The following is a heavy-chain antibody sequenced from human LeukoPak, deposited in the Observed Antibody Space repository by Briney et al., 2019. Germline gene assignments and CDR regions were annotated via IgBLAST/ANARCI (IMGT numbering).Heavy chain of an antibody. J-gene: IGHJ4*02. CDR2: ISSGDRT. Sequence: GGSLRLSCAASGFTLSSYAMNWVRQAPGKGLEWGAGISSGDRTFHAESVKGRFTISRDKSKDTLYLQMNSLRAEDTAVYYCAKDATASPYFHWFDNWGQGTQVIVSS. CDR1: GFTLSSYA. V-gene: IGHV3-23*01. CDR3: AKDATASPYFHWFDN. D-gene: IGHD3-9*01.